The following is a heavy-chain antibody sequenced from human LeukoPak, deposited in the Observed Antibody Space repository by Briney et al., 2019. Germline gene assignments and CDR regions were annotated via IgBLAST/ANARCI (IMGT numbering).Heavy chain of an antibody. Sequence: SVKVSCKASGFTFTSSAVQWVRQARGQGLEWIGWIVVGSGNTNYAQKFQERVTTNRDMSTSTAYMELSSLRSEDTAVYYCATDDVTTGTKTALGYWGQGTLVTVSS. V-gene: IGHV1-58*01. J-gene: IGHJ4*02. CDR1: GFTFTSSA. CDR2: IVVGSGNT. CDR3: ATDDVTTGTKTALGY. D-gene: IGHD1-1*01.